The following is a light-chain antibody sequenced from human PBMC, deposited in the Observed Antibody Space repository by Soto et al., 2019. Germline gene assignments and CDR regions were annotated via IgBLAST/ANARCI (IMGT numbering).Light chain of an antibody. V-gene: IGKV1-5*03. Sequence: DIQMTQSPSTLSASLGDRVTITCRASQSIDFYLAWYQQKPGKAPKLLIYEASNLESGVLSRFSGSGYGTEFTLTISSLQPDDFATYYCQQSRNYPWTFGQGTKVDIK. CDR1: QSIDFY. J-gene: IGKJ1*01. CDR3: QQSRNYPWT. CDR2: EAS.